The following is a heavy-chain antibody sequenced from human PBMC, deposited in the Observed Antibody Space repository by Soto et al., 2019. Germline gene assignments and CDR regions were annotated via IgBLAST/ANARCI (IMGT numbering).Heavy chain of an antibody. D-gene: IGHD6-19*01. Sequence: EVQLLDSGGGLVQAGGYLRLSCAASGFTFSSDAMSWVRQGPGKGLEWVSGISGSGDSTYYADSVKGRFTITRDNSKNTLYLPNNILRAEETAVYYCAKGPGPGQWLATGSYYLDFWGQGTLVTGSS. J-gene: IGHJ4*02. CDR1: GFTFSSDA. CDR3: AKGPGPGQWLATGSYYLDF. CDR2: ISGSGDST. V-gene: IGHV3-23*01.